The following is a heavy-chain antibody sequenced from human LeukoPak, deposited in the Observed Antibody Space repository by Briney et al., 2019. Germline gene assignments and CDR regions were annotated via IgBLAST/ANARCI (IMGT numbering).Heavy chain of an antibody. CDR3: ARHLYSLSVVPVWFDS. Sequence: ASVKVTCKASGYTFTSYGISWVRQAPGQGLEWMGWISAYNGNTNYAQKLQGRVIMTTDTSTTTAYMELGSMRSDDTAVYYCARHLYSLSVVPVWFDSWGQGTLVTVSS. CDR2: ISAYNGNT. V-gene: IGHV1-18*01. CDR1: GYTFTSYG. J-gene: IGHJ5*01. D-gene: IGHD2-2*01.